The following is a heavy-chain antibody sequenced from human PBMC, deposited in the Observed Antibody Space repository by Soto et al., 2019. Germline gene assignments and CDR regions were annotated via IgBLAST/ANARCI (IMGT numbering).Heavy chain of an antibody. CDR2: INAGNGNT. V-gene: IGHV1-3*01. D-gene: IGHD3-10*01. CDR3: ATGLGFGLSEY. CDR1: GYTFTSYA. Sequence: QVQLVQSGAEVKKPGASVKVSCKASGYTFTSYAMHWVRQAPGQRLEWMGWINAGNGNTKYSQKFQDRVTITRDTHASTPYRALSGLRSKDTAVYSSATGLGFGLSEYWGQGTLVSVPS. J-gene: IGHJ4*02.